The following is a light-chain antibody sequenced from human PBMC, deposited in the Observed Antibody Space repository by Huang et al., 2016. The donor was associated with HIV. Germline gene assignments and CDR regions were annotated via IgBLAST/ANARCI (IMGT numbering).Light chain of an antibody. CDR2: WAS. CDR1: QHVASS. V-gene: IGKV4-1*01. Sequence: DIVMTQSPDSLAVSLGERATINCKSSQHVASSFAWYQQKPGQSPKLLFYWASTRAFGVPDRFSGSGSGTDFTLTISSLQAADVAVYYCQQHYSSPWTFGQGTKVEIK. CDR3: QQHYSSPWT. J-gene: IGKJ1*01.